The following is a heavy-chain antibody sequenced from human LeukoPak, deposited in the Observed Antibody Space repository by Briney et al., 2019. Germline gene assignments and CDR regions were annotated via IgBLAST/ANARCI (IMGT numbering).Heavy chain of an antibody. V-gene: IGHV3-30*02. Sequence: GGSLRLSCAASGFIFNTYDMHWVRQAPGKGLEWLAFIRYDGSNKNYADSVKGRFTISRDNTKNSLYLQMNSLRAEDTAVYYCAKDGGSDPDSFDIWGQGTMVTVSS. J-gene: IGHJ3*02. CDR3: AKDGGSDPDSFDI. CDR2: IRYDGSNK. D-gene: IGHD2-15*01. CDR1: GFIFNTYD.